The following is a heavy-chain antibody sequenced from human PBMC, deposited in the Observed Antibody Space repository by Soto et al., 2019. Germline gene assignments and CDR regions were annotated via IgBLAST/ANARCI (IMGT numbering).Heavy chain of an antibody. V-gene: IGHV4-59*01. CDR1: GGSISSYY. CDR3: ARGAYYDILTGYPFDS. D-gene: IGHD3-9*01. J-gene: IGHJ4*02. CDR2: IYYSGST. Sequence: SETLSLTCTVSGGSISSYYWSWIRQPPGKGLEWIGYIYYSGSTNYNPSLKSRVTISVDTSKNQFSLKLSSVTAADTAVYYCARGAYYDILTGYPFDSWGQGTLVTVSS.